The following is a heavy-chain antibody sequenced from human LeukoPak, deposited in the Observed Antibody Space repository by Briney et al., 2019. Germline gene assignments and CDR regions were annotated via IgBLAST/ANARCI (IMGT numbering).Heavy chain of an antibody. Sequence: ASVKGSCKASGGTFSSYAISWVRQAPGQGLEWMGGIIPIFGTANYTQKFQGRVTITADESTSTAYMELSSLRSEDTAVYYCARQRGYYGSGSYGAFDIWGQGTMVTVSS. CDR3: ARQRGYYGSGSYGAFDI. CDR2: IIPIFGTA. CDR1: GGTFSSYA. V-gene: IGHV1-69*13. D-gene: IGHD3-10*01. J-gene: IGHJ3*02.